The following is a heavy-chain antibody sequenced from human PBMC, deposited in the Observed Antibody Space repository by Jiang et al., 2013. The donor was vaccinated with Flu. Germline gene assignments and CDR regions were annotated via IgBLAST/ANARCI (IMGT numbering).Heavy chain of an antibody. J-gene: IGHJ3*02. Sequence: KPTQTLTLTCTFSGFSLSTSGMCVSWIRQPPGKALEWLALIYWNDDKRYSPSLKSRLTITKDTSKNQVVLTMTNMDPVDTATYYCARRPDSETYYDAFDIWGQGTMVTVSS. V-gene: IGHV2-5*08. D-gene: IGHD1-26*01. CDR3: ARRPDSETYYDAFDI. CDR2: IYWNDDK. CDR1: GFSLSTSGMC.